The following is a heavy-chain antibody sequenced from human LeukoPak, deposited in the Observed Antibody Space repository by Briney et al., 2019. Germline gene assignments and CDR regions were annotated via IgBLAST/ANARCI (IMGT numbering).Heavy chain of an antibody. Sequence: PSETLSLTCAVYGGSFSGYYWSWIRQPPGKGLEWIGEINHSGSTNYNPSLKSRVTISVDTYKNQFSLKLSSVTAADTAVYYCARADTSKTGYSSGWYRRAGAFDIWGQGTMVTVSS. CDR2: INHSGST. J-gene: IGHJ3*02. V-gene: IGHV4-34*01. CDR1: GGSFSGYY. D-gene: IGHD6-19*01. CDR3: ARADTSKTGYSSGWYRRAGAFDI.